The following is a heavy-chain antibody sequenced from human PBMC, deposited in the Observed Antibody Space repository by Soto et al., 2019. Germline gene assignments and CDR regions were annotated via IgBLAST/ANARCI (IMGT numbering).Heavy chain of an antibody. CDR1: GGTFSSYA. D-gene: IGHD1-1*01. V-gene: IGHV1-69*13. CDR2: IIPIFGTA. CDR3: ARGDWNGYYYYGMDV. J-gene: IGHJ6*02. Sequence: SVKVSCKASGGTFSSYAISWVRQAPGQGLEWMGGIIPIFGTANYAQKFQGRVTITADESTSTAYMELSSLRSEDTAVYYCARGDWNGYYYYGMDVWGQGTTVTVSS.